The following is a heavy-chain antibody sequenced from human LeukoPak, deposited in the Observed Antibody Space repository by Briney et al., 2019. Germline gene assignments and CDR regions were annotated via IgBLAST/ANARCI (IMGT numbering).Heavy chain of an antibody. J-gene: IGHJ6*03. CDR1: GYSFTSYW. D-gene: IGHD5-12*01. CDR2: IYPGDSDT. CDR3: ARHAIVATRLYYYYYMDV. V-gene: IGHV5-51*01. Sequence: GESLKISCKGSGYSFTSYWIGWVRQMPGKGLEWMGIIYPGDSDTRCSPSFQGQVTISADKSISTAYLQWSSLKASDTAMYYCARHAIVATRLYYYYYMDVWGKGTTVTVSS.